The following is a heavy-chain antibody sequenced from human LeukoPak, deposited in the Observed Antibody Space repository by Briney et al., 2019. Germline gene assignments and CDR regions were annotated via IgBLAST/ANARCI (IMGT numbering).Heavy chain of an antibody. CDR1: GGSISNGAYY. CDR3: ARIGSHNDFWSGYSH. CDR2: IYSTGVT. V-gene: IGHV4-61*02. J-gene: IGHJ4*02. Sequence: PSQTLSLTCTVSGGSISNGAYYWSWIRQPAGKTLEWIGRIYSTGVTDYSPSFKSRVSMSLDTSRNHFSLKLRSVTAADTAMYYCARIGSHNDFWSGYSHWGQGTLVAVSS. D-gene: IGHD3-3*01.